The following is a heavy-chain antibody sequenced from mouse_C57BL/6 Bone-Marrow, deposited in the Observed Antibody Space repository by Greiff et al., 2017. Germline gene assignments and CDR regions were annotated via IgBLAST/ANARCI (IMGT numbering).Heavy chain of an antibody. CDR3: AEVDSAGYLWFAY. J-gene: IGHJ3*01. V-gene: IGHV1-26*01. Sequence: EVKLQQSGPELVKPGASVKISCKASGYTFTDYYMNWVKQSHGKSLEWIGDINPNNGGTSYNQQFKGKATLTVDKSSSTAYMELRSLTSEDSAVYYCAEVDSAGYLWFAYWGQGTLVTVSA. D-gene: IGHD3-2*02. CDR1: GYTFTDYY. CDR2: INPNNGGT.